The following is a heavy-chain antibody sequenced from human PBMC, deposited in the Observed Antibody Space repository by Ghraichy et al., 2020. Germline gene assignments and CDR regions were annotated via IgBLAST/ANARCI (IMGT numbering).Heavy chain of an antibody. CDR2: VNDSGSA. CDR1: GGSIIDYY. V-gene: IGHV4-59*01. Sequence: SETLSLTCTVSGGSIIDYYWSWIRQPPGKGLEYIGYVNDSGSANYNPSLKSRVTISVDTSKNQFSLRLSSVTAADTAVYYCARGPYGMGRYPYDYWGQGMLVSVSS. D-gene: IGHD3-10*01. J-gene: IGHJ4*02. CDR3: ARGPYGMGRYPYDY.